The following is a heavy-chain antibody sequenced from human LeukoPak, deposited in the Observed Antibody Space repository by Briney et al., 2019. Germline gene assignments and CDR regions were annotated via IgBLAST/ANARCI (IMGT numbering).Heavy chain of an antibody. CDR3: ARDFNFWSQRGYFDY. CDR2: INTNTGNP. V-gene: IGHV7-4-1*02. D-gene: IGHD3-3*01. Sequence: GASVKVSCKASGYTFTSYTMNWVRQAPGQGLEWMGWINTNTGNPTYAQGFTGRFVFSLDTSVSTAYLQISSLKAEDTAVYYCARDFNFWSQRGYFDYWGQGTLVTVSS. J-gene: IGHJ4*02. CDR1: GYTFTSYT.